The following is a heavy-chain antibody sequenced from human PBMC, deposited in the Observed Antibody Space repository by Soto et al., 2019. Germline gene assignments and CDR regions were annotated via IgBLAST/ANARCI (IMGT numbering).Heavy chain of an antibody. Sequence: PSETLSLTCTVSGGSISSSNYYWGWIRQPPGKGLEWIGNIYYSGITYYNPSLKNRVTISVDTSKNQFSLKLSSVTAADTAVYYCARRHISTLFDYWGQGTLVTVSS. CDR3: ARRHISTLFDY. J-gene: IGHJ4*02. V-gene: IGHV4-39*01. D-gene: IGHD6-13*01. CDR1: GGSISSSNYY. CDR2: IYYSGIT.